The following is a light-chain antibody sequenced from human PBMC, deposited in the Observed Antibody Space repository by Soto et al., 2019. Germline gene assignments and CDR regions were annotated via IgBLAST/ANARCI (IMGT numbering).Light chain of an antibody. Sequence: EIVMTQSPATLSVSPGERATLSCRASQSVSSNLAWYQQKPGQAPRLLIYGASTRATGIPARFSGSGSGTEFTLTISSLQPEDFAAYYCLQYNTYPWTFGQGTKVDIK. CDR1: QSVSSN. CDR2: GAS. CDR3: LQYNTYPWT. J-gene: IGKJ1*01. V-gene: IGKV3-15*01.